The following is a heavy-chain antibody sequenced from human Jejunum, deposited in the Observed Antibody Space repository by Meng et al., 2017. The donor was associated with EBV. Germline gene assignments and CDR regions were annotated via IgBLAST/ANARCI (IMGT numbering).Heavy chain of an antibody. Sequence: VLLLGSEGALDQPWGSLRHSCTAFGFTFSNYAKTWVRQAPGKGLEWVSVISAINSGTYYADSVKGRFTISRDNSKNTLYLQMNSLRTEDTAIYYCAKRATTVGAVDYWGQGTLVTVSS. J-gene: IGHJ4*02. CDR1: GFTFSNYA. CDR3: AKRATTVGAVDY. CDR2: ISAINSGT. V-gene: IGHV3-23*01. D-gene: IGHD4/OR15-4a*01.